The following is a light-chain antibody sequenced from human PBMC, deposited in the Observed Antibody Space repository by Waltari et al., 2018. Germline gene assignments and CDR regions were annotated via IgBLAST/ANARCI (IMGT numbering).Light chain of an antibody. V-gene: IGKV1-27*01. J-gene: IGKJ1*01. Sequence: DIQMTQSPSSLSASVGDRVTITSRASQGLSNYLACYQQKPGKVPKLLIYDASTLQSGVLSRFSGSGSGKDCTLTISSLQPEDVATYYCQKYNSAPRTFGQGTKVEIK. CDR2: DAS. CDR3: QKYNSAPRT. CDR1: QGLSNY.